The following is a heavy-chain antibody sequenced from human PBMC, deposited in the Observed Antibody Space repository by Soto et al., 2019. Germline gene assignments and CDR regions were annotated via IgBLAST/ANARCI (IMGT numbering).Heavy chain of an antibody. Sequence: ASVKVSCKASGYTFTSYGISWVRQAPGQGIEWMGWISAYNGNTNYAQKLQGKVTMTTDTSTSTAYMELRSLRSDDTAVYYCARYGVRTGDEDEHAFDIWGQGTMVTVSS. J-gene: IGHJ3*02. CDR1: GYTFTSYG. CDR3: ARYGVRTGDEDEHAFDI. V-gene: IGHV1-18*01. D-gene: IGHD7-27*01. CDR2: ISAYNGNT.